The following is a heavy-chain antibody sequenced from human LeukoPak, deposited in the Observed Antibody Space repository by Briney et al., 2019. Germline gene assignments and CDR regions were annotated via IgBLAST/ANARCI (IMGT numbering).Heavy chain of an antibody. CDR1: GGSISSYY. V-gene: IGHV4-59*01. D-gene: IGHD3-10*01. J-gene: IGHJ4*02. Sequence: SETLSLTRTVFGGSISSYYWGWIRQPAGRGMEWIGYIYYSGSTNYNPSRKSRVTISVDTSKNQFSLKLSSVTAADTAVYYCARVGGGDFDYWGQGTLVTVSS. CDR2: IYYSGST. CDR3: ARVGGGDFDY.